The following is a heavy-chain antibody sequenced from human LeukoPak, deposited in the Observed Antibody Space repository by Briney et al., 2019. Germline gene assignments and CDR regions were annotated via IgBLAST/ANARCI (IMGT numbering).Heavy chain of an antibody. CDR2: IYHSGST. CDR1: GYSISSGYY. V-gene: IGHV4-38-2*02. J-gene: IGHJ4*02. Sequence: PSETLSLTCTVSGYSISSGYYWGWIRQPPGNGLEWIGSIYHSGSTYYNPSLKSRVTISVDTSKNQFSLKLSSVTAADTAVYYCARVKGTGGSGWYYFDYWGQGTLVTVSS. CDR3: ARVKGTGGSGWYYFDY. D-gene: IGHD6-19*01.